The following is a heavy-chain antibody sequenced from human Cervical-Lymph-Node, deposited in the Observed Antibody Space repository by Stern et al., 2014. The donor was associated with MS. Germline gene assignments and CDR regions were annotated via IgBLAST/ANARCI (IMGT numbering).Heavy chain of an antibody. Sequence: VQLVESGGGVVQPGRSPRLSCAASGFSFRDYGMNWVRQAPGKGLEWVALISYGGSDTYYADSVRGRLTISRDNSKNTLYLQINSLRAEDTAVYYCATIAAAGDFDHWGQGTLVTVSS. V-gene: IGHV3-30*03. J-gene: IGHJ4*02. CDR3: ATIAAAGDFDH. CDR2: ISYGGSDT. D-gene: IGHD6-25*01. CDR1: GFSFRDYG.